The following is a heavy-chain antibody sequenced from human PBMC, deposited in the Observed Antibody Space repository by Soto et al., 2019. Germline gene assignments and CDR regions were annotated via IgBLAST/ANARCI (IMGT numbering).Heavy chain of an antibody. CDR2: ISAYNGNT. V-gene: IGHV1-18*01. CDR1: GYPCTSYG. CDR3: ARDQAMAQFDY. J-gene: IGHJ4*02. Sequence: QVQLVQCGAEVKKPGASVKVSCKASGYPCTSYGISWVRQAPGQGLEWMGWISAYNGNTKYAQNLQGRVTMTTDASTSTAYMELRSLRSDDTAVYYCARDQAMAQFDYWGQGTLVTVSS. D-gene: IGHD5-18*01.